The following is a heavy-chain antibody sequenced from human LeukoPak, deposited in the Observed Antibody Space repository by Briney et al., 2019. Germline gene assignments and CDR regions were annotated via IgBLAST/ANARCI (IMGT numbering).Heavy chain of an antibody. Sequence: GGSLRLSCAASGFTFSSYWMNWARQAPGKGLEWVSAISGSGGSTYYADSVKGRFTISRDNSKNTLYLQMNSLRAEDTAVYYCAKSDGYYYYYGMDVWGQGTTVAVSS. CDR2: ISGSGGST. CDR3: AKSDGYYYYYGMDV. CDR1: GFTFSSYW. J-gene: IGHJ6*02. V-gene: IGHV3-23*01.